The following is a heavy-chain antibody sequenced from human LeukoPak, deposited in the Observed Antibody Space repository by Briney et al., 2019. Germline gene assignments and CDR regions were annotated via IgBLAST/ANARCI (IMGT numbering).Heavy chain of an antibody. V-gene: IGHV4-4*02. CDR1: GGSISSSNW. Sequence: SGTLSLTCAVSGGSISSSNWWSWVRQPPGKGLEWIGEIYHSGSTNYNPSLKSRVTISVDKSKNQFSLKLSSVTAADTAVYYCARETRTGYYDFWSGYHHFDYWGQGTLVTVSS. J-gene: IGHJ4*02. D-gene: IGHD3-3*01. CDR3: ARETRTGYYDFWSGYHHFDY. CDR2: IYHSGST.